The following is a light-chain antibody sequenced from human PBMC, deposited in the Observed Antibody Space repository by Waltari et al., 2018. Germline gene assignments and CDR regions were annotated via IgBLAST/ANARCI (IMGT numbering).Light chain of an antibody. Sequence: EIVLTQSPATLSLSPGERATLSCRASQSINTYLAWYQQKPGQAPRLLIYDAANRATGIPARFSGSGSGTDFTLIISSLEPEDFAVYYCQQRSNWPPITFGQGTRL. CDR2: DAA. J-gene: IGKJ5*01. CDR3: QQRSNWPPIT. CDR1: QSINTY. V-gene: IGKV3-11*01.